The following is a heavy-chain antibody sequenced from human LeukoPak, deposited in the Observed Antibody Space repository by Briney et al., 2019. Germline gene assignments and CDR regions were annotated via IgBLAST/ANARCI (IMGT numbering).Heavy chain of an antibody. CDR3: AREITMVRGGRHWFDP. CDR2: IYYSGST. J-gene: IGHJ5*02. Sequence: SEILSLTCTVSGGSISSYYWSWTRQPPGKGLEWIGYIYYSGSTNYNPSLKSRVTISVDTSKNQFSLKLSSVTAADTAVYYCAREITMVRGGRHWFDPWGQGTLVTVSS. D-gene: IGHD3-10*01. CDR1: GGSISSYY. V-gene: IGHV4-59*01.